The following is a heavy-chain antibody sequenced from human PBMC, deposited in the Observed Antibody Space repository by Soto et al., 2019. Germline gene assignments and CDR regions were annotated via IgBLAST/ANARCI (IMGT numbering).Heavy chain of an antibody. CDR3: ARVTLKAGNWFDP. CDR2: INPNSRGT. V-gene: IGHV1-2*02. J-gene: IGHJ5*02. Sequence: ASVKFSCKASGYTFTDYFIRWVRQAPGQGFEWMGWINPNSRGTNYAQKFQGRVTMTRDTSNNTAYMELRGLRSDDTAVYYCARVTLKAGNWFDPWGQGTLVTVSS. CDR1: GYTFTDYF.